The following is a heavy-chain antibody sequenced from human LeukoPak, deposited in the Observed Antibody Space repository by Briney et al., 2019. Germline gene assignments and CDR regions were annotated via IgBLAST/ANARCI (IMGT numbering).Heavy chain of an antibody. J-gene: IGHJ4*02. Sequence: GGSLRLSCAASGFAFSTYWLDGVRQAPGKGLEWAGNKNQDGSVKHYVDSVRGRFTISRDNARNSVYLQMNALRVEDTAVYYCTGDFVFWGQGPLVTASS. CDR1: GFAFSTYW. CDR3: TGDFVF. V-gene: IGHV3-7*01. CDR2: KNQDGSVK. D-gene: IGHD3-3*01.